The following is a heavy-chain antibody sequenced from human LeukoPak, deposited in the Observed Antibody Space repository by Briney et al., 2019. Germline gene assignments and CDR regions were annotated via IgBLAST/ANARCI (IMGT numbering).Heavy chain of an antibody. D-gene: IGHD4-17*01. CDR1: GDSISSYC. V-gene: IGHV4-59*01. CDR2: ICYSGST. CDR3: ARRPTTVTIFDY. J-gene: IGHJ4*02. Sequence: SETLSLTCTVSGDSISSYCWSWIRQPPGKGLEWIGSICYSGSTNYNPSLKSRVTISLDTSKNQFSLKLSSVTAADTAVYYCARRPTTVTIFDYWGRGTLVTVSS.